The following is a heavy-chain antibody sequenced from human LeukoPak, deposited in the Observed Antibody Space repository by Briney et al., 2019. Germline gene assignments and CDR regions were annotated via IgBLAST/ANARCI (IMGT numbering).Heavy chain of an antibody. D-gene: IGHD3-10*01. CDR2: INHSGST. J-gene: IGHJ4*02. V-gene: IGHV4-34*01. CDR3: ARTAKYYYGSETYYFFDY. CDR1: GGSFSGYY. Sequence: PSETLSLTCAVYGGSFSGYYWSWIRQPPGKGLEWIGEINHSGSTNYNPSLKSRVTISLDTSQNQFSLKLTSVTPADTAVYYCARTAKYYYGSETYYFFDYWGQGTLVTASS.